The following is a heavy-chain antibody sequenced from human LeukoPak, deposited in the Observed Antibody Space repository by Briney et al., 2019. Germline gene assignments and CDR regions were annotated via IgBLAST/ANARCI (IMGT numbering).Heavy chain of an antibody. Sequence: ASVKVSCTASGYTFTGSYMHWVRQAPGQGLEWMGWINPNDGGTNYAQKFKGRVTMTRDTSISTAYMELSGLRSDDTAVYYCARVRIGQQLDKYYYYAMDVWGQGTTVTVSS. CDR2: INPNDGGT. CDR1: GYTFTGSY. D-gene: IGHD6-13*01. J-gene: IGHJ6*02. V-gene: IGHV1-2*02. CDR3: ARVRIGQQLDKYYYYAMDV.